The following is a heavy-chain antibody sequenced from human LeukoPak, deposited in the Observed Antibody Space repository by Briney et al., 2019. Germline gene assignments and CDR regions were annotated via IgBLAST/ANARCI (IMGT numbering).Heavy chain of an antibody. V-gene: IGHV4-59*08. D-gene: IGHD1-26*01. CDR1: GGSISSYY. CDR2: IYYSGST. J-gene: IGHJ4*02. CDR3: ARHAGRSVGATAFDY. Sequence: SETLSLTCTVSGGSISSYYWSWIRQPPGKGLEWIGYIYYSGSTNYNPSLKSRVTISVDTSKNQFSLKLSSVTAADTAVYYCARHAGRSVGATAFDYWGQGTLVTVPS.